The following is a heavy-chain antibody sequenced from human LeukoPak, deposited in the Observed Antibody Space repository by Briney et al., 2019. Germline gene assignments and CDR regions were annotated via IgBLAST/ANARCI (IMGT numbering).Heavy chain of an antibody. Sequence: GGSLRLSCAASGFTFSSYGMHWVRQAPGKGLEWVAFIRYDGSNKYYADSVKGRFTTSRDNSKNTLYLQMNSLRAEDTAVYYCARRRRELGHYMDVWGKGTTVTISS. D-gene: IGHD1-26*01. J-gene: IGHJ6*03. CDR3: ARRRRELGHYMDV. CDR2: IRYDGSNK. V-gene: IGHV3-30*02. CDR1: GFTFSSYG.